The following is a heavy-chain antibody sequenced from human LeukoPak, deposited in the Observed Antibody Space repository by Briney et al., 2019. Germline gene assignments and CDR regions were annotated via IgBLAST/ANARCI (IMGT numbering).Heavy chain of an antibody. Sequence: SETLSLTCAVSGESFSGYFWTWIRQPPGKGLEWIGESNHFGSTDYNPSLRSRVTISVDTSKNQFSLKLSSVTAADTAVYYCAKGPRLHAFDIWGQGTMVTVSS. V-gene: IGHV4-34*01. CDR2: SNHFGST. CDR1: GESFSGYF. J-gene: IGHJ3*02. CDR3: AKGPRLHAFDI.